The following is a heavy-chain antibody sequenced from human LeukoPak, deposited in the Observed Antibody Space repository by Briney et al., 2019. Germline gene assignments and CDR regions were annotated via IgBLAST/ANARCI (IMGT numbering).Heavy chain of an antibody. Sequence: ASVKASCKASGYTFTDYYLHWLRQAPGQGLEWMGWMHPNSGGTNYAQNFQGRVTMTRDTSITTAYMELSGLTSDDTAVYYCASLAHFDGSTYYPDFWGQGTLVTVSS. CDR1: GYTFTDYY. V-gene: IGHV1-2*02. J-gene: IGHJ4*02. CDR2: MHPNSGGT. D-gene: IGHD3-22*01. CDR3: ASLAHFDGSTYYPDF.